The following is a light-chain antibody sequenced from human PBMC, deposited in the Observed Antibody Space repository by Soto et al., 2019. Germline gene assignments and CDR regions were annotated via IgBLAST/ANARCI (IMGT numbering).Light chain of an antibody. CDR3: HQFGSSPLAFT. CDR1: QSVSTRY. J-gene: IGKJ2*01. Sequence: ESMLTQSPGTLSLSPGERATLSCRASQSVSTRYLAWYQQKPGQAPSLLIYCAPIRAAGIPDRFSGSGSGTDFTLTISRLEPEDFAVYYCHQFGSSPLAFTFGQGTKLEI. V-gene: IGKV3-20*01. CDR2: CAP.